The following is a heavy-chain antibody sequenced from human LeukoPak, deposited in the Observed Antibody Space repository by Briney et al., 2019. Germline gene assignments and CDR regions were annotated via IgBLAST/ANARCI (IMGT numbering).Heavy chain of an antibody. CDR1: GFTFSSSA. J-gene: IGHJ4*02. V-gene: IGHV3-23*01. Sequence: GGSLRLSCAASGFTFSSSAMSWVRQAPGEGLEWVSPISGGGGNTYHVDSVKGRFTISRDNSRTPLFLQMNSLRAEDTALYYCALQDFDVRTRCDYWAQGT. D-gene: IGHD3/OR15-3a*01. CDR2: ISGGGGNT. CDR3: ALQDFDVRTRCDY.